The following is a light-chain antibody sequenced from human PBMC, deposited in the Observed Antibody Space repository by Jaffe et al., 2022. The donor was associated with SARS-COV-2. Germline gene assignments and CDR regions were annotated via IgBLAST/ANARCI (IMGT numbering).Light chain of an antibody. CDR1: SSDVGGYNS. CDR3: SSEAGSYTVV. J-gene: IGLJ2*01. V-gene: IGLV2-8*01. Sequence: QSALTQPPSASGSPGQSVTISCTGKSSDVGGYNSVSWYQQYPGKAPKLMIYEVSKRPSGVPDRFSGSKSGNTASLTVSGLQAEDEADYYCSSEAGSYTVVFGGGTRLTVL. CDR2: EVS.